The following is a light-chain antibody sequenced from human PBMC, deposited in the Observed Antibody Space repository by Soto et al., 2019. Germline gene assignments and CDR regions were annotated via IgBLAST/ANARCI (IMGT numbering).Light chain of an antibody. CDR2: KAS. CDR1: QTISNW. J-gene: IGKJ1*01. Sequence: DIQMTQSPSTLSASVGDRVTITCRASQTISNWLAWYQQKPGQAPKLLIYKASTLESGVPSRFSGSGSGTEFTLTISSLQPEDFATYYCQQYNSYSQTFGQGTKVDIK. CDR3: QQYNSYSQT. V-gene: IGKV1-5*03.